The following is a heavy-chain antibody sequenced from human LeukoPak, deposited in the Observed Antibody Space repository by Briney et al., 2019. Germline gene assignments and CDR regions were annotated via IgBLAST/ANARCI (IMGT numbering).Heavy chain of an antibody. CDR1: RFTFSSQW. CDR3: ARGGSSWLDY. D-gene: IGHD6-13*01. CDR2: IHSDGGGT. Sequence: PGGSLRLSCAGSRFTFSSQWMHWVRQAPGKGLVWVSRIHSDGGGTNYADSVKGRFTISRDNAKNTLYLQMNSLRAEDTAVYYCARGGSSWLDYWGQGTLVTVSP. J-gene: IGHJ4*02. V-gene: IGHV3-74*01.